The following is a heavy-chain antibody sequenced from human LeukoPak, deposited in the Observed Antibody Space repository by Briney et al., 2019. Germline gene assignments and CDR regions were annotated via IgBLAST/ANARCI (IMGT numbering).Heavy chain of an antibody. J-gene: IGHJ4*02. CDR3: ARRSGSYYPDY. D-gene: IGHD3-10*01. CDR1: EFTFSSYA. CDR2: ISYDGNHK. V-gene: IGHV3-30*14. Sequence: GRSLRLSCAASEFTFSSYAMHWVRRAPGKGLEWVAVISYDGNHKYYADSVKGRFTLSRDNSKNTLYLQMNSLRAEDTAVYYCARRSGSYYPDYWGQGTLVTVSS.